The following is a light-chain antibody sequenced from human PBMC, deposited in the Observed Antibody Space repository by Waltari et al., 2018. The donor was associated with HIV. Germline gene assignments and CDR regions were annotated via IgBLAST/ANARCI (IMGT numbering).Light chain of an antibody. CDR1: SSNIGNNY. CDR2: DND. Sequence: QSVLTQPPSVSAAPGQKVTMSCSGSSSNIGNNYVSWYQQLPGTAPKLLIYDNDKRPSGTPDRFSGSKSAASATLGITGLQTGDEATYYCATWDTSLISVIFGGGTKLTVL. J-gene: IGLJ2*01. V-gene: IGLV1-51*01. CDR3: ATWDTSLISVI.